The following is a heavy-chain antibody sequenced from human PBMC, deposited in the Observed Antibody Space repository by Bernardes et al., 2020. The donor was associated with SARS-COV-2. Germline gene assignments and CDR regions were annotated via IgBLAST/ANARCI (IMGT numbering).Heavy chain of an antibody. CDR2: IYSNGNT. V-gene: IGHV3-53*01. J-gene: IGHJ5*02. Sequence: GGSLRLSCAASGFSVSSNYMSWVRQAPEKGLEWVSLIYSNGNTFYADSVKGRFIISRDNSKNTLYLQMNSLRVEDTARYYCAKGPSPFDPWGQGTLVTVSS. CDR3: AKGPSPFDP. CDR1: GFSVSSNY. D-gene: IGHD6-6*01.